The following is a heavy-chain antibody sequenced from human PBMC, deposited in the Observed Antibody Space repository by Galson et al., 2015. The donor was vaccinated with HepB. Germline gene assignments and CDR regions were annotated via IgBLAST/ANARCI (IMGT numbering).Heavy chain of an antibody. CDR3: ARSSIPWYSKGAFDI. D-gene: IGHD4-23*01. Sequence: QSGAEVKKPGESLKISCQGSGYSFTSYWIGWVRQMPGKGLEWMGSIYPGDSDPKYSPSFQGQITISADKSINTAYLQWSSLKASDTAIYYCARSSIPWYSKGAFDIWGQGTMVTLSS. CDR2: IYPGDSDP. J-gene: IGHJ3*02. V-gene: IGHV5-51*03. CDR1: GYSFTSYW.